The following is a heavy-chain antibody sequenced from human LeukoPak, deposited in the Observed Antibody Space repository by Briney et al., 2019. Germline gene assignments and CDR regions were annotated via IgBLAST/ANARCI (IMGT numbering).Heavy chain of an antibody. V-gene: IGHV4-59*01. J-gene: IGHJ4*02. CDR2: IYYSGST. CDR3: ARDNRGGYSYGFSFFDY. Sequence: SETLSLTCTVSGVSISSYYWSWVRQPPGKGPEWIGYIYYSGSTNYNPSLKSRVTISVDTSKTQFSLKLSSVTAADTAVYYCARDNRGGYSYGFSFFDYWGQGTLVTVSS. CDR1: GVSISSYY. D-gene: IGHD5-18*01.